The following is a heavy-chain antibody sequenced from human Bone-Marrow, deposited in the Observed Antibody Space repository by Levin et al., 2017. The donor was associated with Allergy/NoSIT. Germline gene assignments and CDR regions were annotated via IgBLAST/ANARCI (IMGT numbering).Heavy chain of an antibody. V-gene: IGHV5-51*01. CDR2: IYPADSDI. D-gene: IGHD1-26*01. Sequence: GESLKISCQASGFGFGSDWIAWLRQMPGTGLELMGLIYPADSDIRYSPSFQGHVTISADTSIRTAYLQWSSLKASDTAVYYCARSMGRSYYFYYYALDVWGQGTTVTVSS. CDR3: ARSMGRSYYFYYYALDV. J-gene: IGHJ6*02. CDR1: GFGFGSDW.